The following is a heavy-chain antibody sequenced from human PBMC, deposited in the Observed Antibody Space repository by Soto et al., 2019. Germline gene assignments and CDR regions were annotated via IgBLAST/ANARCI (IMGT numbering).Heavy chain of an antibody. CDR3: ARDRYSCYDSDY. J-gene: IGHJ4*01. CDR1: GFTFSSYE. CDR2: ISGSGSTI. D-gene: IGHD5-12*01. V-gene: IGHV3-48*03. Sequence: EVQLVESGGGLVQPGGSLRLSCAASGFTFSSYEMNGVRQAPGKGLEWVSYISGSGSTIHYADSVKGRFTISRDNATNSLYLQMSRLRAKVTAVYYCARDRYSCYDSDYWGQGTLVTVSS.